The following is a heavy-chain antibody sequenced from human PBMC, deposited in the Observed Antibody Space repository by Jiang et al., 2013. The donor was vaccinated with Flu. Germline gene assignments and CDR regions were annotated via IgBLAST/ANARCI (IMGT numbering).Heavy chain of an antibody. CDR2: TYYRSKWFN. V-gene: IGHV6-1*01. Sequence: SQTLSLTCAISGDSVSGNSVAWNWIRQSPSRGLEWLGRTYYRSKWFNDYAVSVKSRITINPDTSKNQFSLQLSSVTPEDTAIYYCARYSSVRSFDYWGQGTLVTVSS. CDR1: GDSVSGNSVA. D-gene: IGHD3-22*01. J-gene: IGHJ4*02. CDR3: ARYSSVRSFDY.